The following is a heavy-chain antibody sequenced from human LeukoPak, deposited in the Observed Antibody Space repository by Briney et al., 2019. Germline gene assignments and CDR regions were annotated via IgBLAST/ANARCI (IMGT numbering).Heavy chain of an antibody. CDR3: VLDDSSGSHLD. J-gene: IGHJ4*02. D-gene: IGHD3-22*01. Sequence: ASVKVSCKASGYTFTGYYMHWVRQAPGQGLEWMGWINPNSGGTNYAQKFQGRVTMTRNTSISTAYVELSSLRSEDTAVYYCVLDDSSGSHLDWGQGTLVTVSS. CDR2: INPNSGGT. CDR1: GYTFTGYY. V-gene: IGHV1-2*02.